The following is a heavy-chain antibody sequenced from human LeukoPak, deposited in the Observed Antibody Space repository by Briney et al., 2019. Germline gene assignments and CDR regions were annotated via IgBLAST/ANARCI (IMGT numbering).Heavy chain of an antibody. Sequence: PSETLSLTXAVYGGSFSGYYWSWIRQPPGKGLEWIGEINHSGSTNYNPSLKSRVTISVDTSKNQFSLKLSSVPAADTAVYYCARGRPSRTRFGELLCFDYWGQGTLVTVSS. CDR1: GGSFSGYY. CDR2: INHSGST. J-gene: IGHJ4*02. D-gene: IGHD3-10*01. CDR3: ARGRPSRTRFGELLCFDY. V-gene: IGHV4-34*01.